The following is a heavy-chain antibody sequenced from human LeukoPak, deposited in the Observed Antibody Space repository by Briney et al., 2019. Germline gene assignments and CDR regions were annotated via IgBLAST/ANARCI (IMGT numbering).Heavy chain of an antibody. Sequence: GASVKVSCKASGYTFTAFYIHWVRQAPGQGLEWMGWINPNRGGTKYAQKFQGRVTMTRDTSISTAYMELSRLRSDDTAVYYCAREYRYGDYIPYDYWGQGTLVTVSS. V-gene: IGHV1-2*02. J-gene: IGHJ4*02. CDR1: GYTFTAFY. CDR2: INPNRGGT. CDR3: AREYRYGDYIPYDY. D-gene: IGHD4-17*01.